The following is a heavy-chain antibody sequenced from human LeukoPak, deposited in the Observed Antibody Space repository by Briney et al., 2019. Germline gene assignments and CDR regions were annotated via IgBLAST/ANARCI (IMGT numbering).Heavy chain of an antibody. CDR1: GFAFSTSA. J-gene: IGHJ4*02. D-gene: IGHD1-20*01. CDR2: ISGRGYTT. V-gene: IGHV3-23*01. CDR3: AVLTLTDPKYFDL. Sequence: GGSLRLSCAASGFAFSTSAMSGVGQAPGRGREWISGISGRGYTTLYEDSVKGRFTISRDNSKSTLYLQMNSLSAEDTPVYYCAVLTLTDPKYFDLWGQGPLVTVSS.